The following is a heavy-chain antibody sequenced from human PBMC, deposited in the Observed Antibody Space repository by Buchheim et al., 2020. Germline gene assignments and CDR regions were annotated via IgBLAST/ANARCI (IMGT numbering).Heavy chain of an antibody. CDR1: GFTFSSYA. D-gene: IGHD6-13*01. CDR3: AKTISSSWYGDFDY. J-gene: IGHJ4*02. V-gene: IGHV3-30*04. CDR2: ISFDGGNK. Sequence: QVQLVESGGGVVQPGRSLRLSCAASGFTFSSYAIHWVRQAPGKGLEWVAVISFDGGNKYYADSVKGRFTLTRDNSKNTVSVQLNSLRAEDTAVYYCAKTISSSWYGDFDYWGQGAL.